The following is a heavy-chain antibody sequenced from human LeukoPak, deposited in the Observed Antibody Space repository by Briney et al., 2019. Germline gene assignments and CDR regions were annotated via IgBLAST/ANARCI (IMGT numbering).Heavy chain of an antibody. CDR3: ARGSSGWYRPNWFDP. CDR2: IYTSGST. V-gene: IGHV4-4*07. D-gene: IGHD6-19*01. Sequence: SETLSLTCTVSGGSISSYYWSWIRQPAGKGLEWIGRIYTSGSTNYNPSLKSRVTISVDTSKNQFSLKLSSVTAADTAVYYCARGSSGWYRPNWFDPWGQGTLVAVSS. J-gene: IGHJ5*02. CDR1: GGSISSYY.